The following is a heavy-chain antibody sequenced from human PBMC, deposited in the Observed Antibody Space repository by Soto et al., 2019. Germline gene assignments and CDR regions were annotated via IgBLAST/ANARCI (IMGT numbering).Heavy chain of an antibody. CDR1: GFSFAGYA. CDR3: AKTESFNGYYNAFDS. V-gene: IGHV3-23*01. J-gene: IGHJ4*02. D-gene: IGHD3-9*01. CDR2: VSGGGGST. Sequence: LRLSCAASGFSFAGYAVAWVRQAPGKGLEWVSTVSGGGGSTYYADSVKGRFTISRDNSGNTVYLQMNSLNAGDTALYYCAKTESFNGYYNAFDSWGQGTRVTVSS.